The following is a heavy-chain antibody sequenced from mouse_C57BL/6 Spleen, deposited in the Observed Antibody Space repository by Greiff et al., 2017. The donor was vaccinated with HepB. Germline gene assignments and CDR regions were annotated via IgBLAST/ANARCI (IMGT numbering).Heavy chain of an antibody. J-gene: IGHJ2*01. V-gene: IGHV5-4*03. CDR3: TAGYVDY. CDR2: ISDGGSYT. CDR1: GFTFSSYA. D-gene: IGHD1-2*01. Sequence: EVMLVESGGGLVKPGGSLKLSCAASGFTFSSYAMSWVRQTPEKRLEWVATISDGGSYTYYPDNVKGRFTISRDNAKNNLYLQMSHLKSEDTAMYYCTAGYVDYWGQGTTLTVSS.